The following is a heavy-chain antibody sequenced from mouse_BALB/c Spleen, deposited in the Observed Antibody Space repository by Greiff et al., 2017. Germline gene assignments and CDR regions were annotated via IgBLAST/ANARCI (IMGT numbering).Heavy chain of an antibody. CDR1: GFNIKDTY. CDR2: IDPANGNT. V-gene: IGHV14-3*02. Sequence: VQLKQSGAELVKPGASVKLSCTASGFNIKDTYMHWVKQRPEQGLEWIGRIDPANGNTKYDPKFQGKATITADTSSNTAYLQLSSLTSEDTAVYYCASQDYFDYWGQGTTLTVSS. J-gene: IGHJ2*01. CDR3: ASQDYFDY.